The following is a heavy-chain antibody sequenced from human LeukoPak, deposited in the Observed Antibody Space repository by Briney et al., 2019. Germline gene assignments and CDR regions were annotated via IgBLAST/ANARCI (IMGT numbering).Heavy chain of an antibody. CDR3: ARGVSGSYDY. V-gene: IGHV3-7*05. CDR1: GYIFTGYY. D-gene: IGHD1-26*01. CDR2: IKQDGSEK. Sequence: ASVKVSCKASGYIFTGYYIHWVRQAPGKGLEWVANIKQDGSEKYYVDSVKGRFTISRDNAKNSLYVQMNSLRAEDTAVYYCARGVSGSYDYWGQGTLVTVSS. J-gene: IGHJ4*02.